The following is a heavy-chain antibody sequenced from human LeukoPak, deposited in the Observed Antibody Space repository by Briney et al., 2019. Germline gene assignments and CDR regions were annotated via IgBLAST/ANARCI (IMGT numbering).Heavy chain of an antibody. CDR2: IYYSGST. CDR3: ARVLLQGGSAAFDY. V-gene: IGHV4-61*08. J-gene: IGHJ4*02. Sequence: SETLSLTCTVSGDSISSGDYYWSWIRQPPGKGLEWIGYIYYSGSTNYNPSLKSRVTISVDTSKNQFSLKLSSVTAADTAVYYCARVLLQGGSAAFDYWGQGTLVTVSS. CDR1: GDSISSGDYY. D-gene: IGHD3-10*01.